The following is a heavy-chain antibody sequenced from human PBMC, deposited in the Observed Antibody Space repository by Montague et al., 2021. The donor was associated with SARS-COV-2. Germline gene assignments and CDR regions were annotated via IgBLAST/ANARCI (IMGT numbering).Heavy chain of an antibody. Sequence: YNPSLKSRVTISVDTSKNQFSLKLRSVTAADTAVYYRARNQGYNWNYYYYYGMDVWGQGTTVTVSS. V-gene: IGHV4-39*07. J-gene: IGHJ6*02. CDR3: ARNQGYNWNYYYYYGMDV. D-gene: IGHD1-20*01.